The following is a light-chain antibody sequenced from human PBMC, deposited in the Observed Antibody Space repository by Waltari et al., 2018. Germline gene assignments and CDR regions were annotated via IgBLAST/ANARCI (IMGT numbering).Light chain of an antibody. CDR3: QQGNSFPPT. Sequence: DIQMTQSPSSVSASVGERVTITCRASQDISSWLAWYQQKPGKAPKLLIYSASALQSGVPSRFRGSGSGTDFTLIINSLQAEDFATYYCQQGNSFPPTFGQGTKVEIK. CDR1: QDISSW. J-gene: IGKJ1*01. V-gene: IGKV1-12*01. CDR2: SAS.